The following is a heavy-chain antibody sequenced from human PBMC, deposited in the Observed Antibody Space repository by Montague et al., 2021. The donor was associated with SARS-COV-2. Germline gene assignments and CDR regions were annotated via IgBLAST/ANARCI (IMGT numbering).Heavy chain of an antibody. CDR2: INHSGST. CDR1: GGSFSGYY. D-gene: IGHD4-17*01. J-gene: IGHJ4*02. Sequence: SETLSLTCAVYGGSFSGYYWSWIRQPPGRGLEWIGEINHSGSTNYNPSLKSRVTISVDTSKNQFSLKLSSVTAADTAVYYCARDSTVTHYWGQGTLVTVSS. V-gene: IGHV4-34*01. CDR3: ARDSTVTHY.